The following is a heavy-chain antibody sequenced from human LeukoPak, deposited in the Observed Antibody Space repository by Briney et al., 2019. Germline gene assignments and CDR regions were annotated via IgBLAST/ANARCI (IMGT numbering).Heavy chain of an antibody. V-gene: IGHV1-2*02. CDR1: GYIFTGYY. J-gene: IGHJ3*02. CDR2: INPNSGGT. CDR3: ARANYFDSSGYLTADAFDI. D-gene: IGHD3-22*01. Sequence: ASVKVSCKASGYIFTGYYIHWVRQAPGQGLEWMGWINPNSGGTNYAQKFQGRVTMTRDTSISTAYMELSWLRSDDTAVCYCARANYFDSSGYLTADAFDIWGQGTMVTVSS.